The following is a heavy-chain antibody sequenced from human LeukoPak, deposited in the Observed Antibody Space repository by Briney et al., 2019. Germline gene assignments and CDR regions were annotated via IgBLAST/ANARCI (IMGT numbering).Heavy chain of an antibody. J-gene: IGHJ4*02. Sequence: SETLSLTCAVYGGSFSGYYWSWIRQPPGKGLEWIGEINHSGSTNYNPSLKSRVTISVDTSKNQFSLKLSSVTAADTAVYYCARGRFRRIGYCTNGVCSRGNYFDYWGQGTLVTVSS. D-gene: IGHD2-8*01. CDR1: GGSFSGYY. CDR3: ARGRFRRIGYCTNGVCSRGNYFDY. CDR2: INHSGST. V-gene: IGHV4-34*01.